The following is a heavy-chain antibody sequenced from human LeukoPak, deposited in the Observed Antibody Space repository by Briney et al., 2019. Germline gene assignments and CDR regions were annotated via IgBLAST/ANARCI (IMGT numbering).Heavy chain of an antibody. CDR3: ARGGRGSAAVVAPRSFDI. J-gene: IGHJ3*02. D-gene: IGHD3-22*01. V-gene: IGHV3-23*01. CDR2: INGRGDST. CDR1: GFTFSSYA. Sequence: GGSLRLSCAASGFTFSSYAMSWVRQAPGKGLEWVSGINGRGDSTVYADSVTGRFTISRDNSKNTLYLQMNSLRAEDSALYYCARGGRGSAAVVAPRSFDIWGQGTMVTVSS.